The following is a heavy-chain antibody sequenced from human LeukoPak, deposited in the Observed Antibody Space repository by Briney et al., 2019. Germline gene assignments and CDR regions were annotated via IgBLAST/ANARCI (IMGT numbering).Heavy chain of an antibody. CDR1: GFTFRSYG. CDR3: ARDNYDILTGYYPNYYYYYGMDV. CDR2: ISDDGSNK. V-gene: IGHV3-30*03. Sequence: GGSLRLSCAASGFTFRSYGMHWVRQAPGKGLEWVAVISDDGSNKYYADSVKGRFTISRDNSKNTLYLQMNSLRAEDTAVYYCARDNYDILTGYYPNYYYYYGMDVWGKGTTVTVSS. J-gene: IGHJ6*04. D-gene: IGHD3-9*01.